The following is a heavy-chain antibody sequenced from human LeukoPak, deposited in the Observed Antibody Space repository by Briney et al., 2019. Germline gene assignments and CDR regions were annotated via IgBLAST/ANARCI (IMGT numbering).Heavy chain of an antibody. D-gene: IGHD5-18*01. CDR2: ISSSGSTI. J-gene: IGHJ4*02. CDR3: ARADTAMDKGFDY. CDR1: GFTFSSYE. Sequence: GGSLRLSCAASGFTFSSYEMNWVRQAPGKGLEWVSYISSSGSTINYADSVKGRFTISRDNAKNSLYLQMNSLRAEVTAVYYCARADTAMDKGFDYWGQGTLVTVSS. V-gene: IGHV3-48*03.